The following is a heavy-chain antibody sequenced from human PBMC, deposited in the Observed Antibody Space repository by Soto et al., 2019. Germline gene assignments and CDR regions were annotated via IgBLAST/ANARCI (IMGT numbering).Heavy chain of an antibody. J-gene: IGHJ4*02. V-gene: IGHV3-30-3*01. CDR1: GFTFSSYA. D-gene: IGHD6-19*01. CDR3: AREGGQQWLVLVY. CDR2: ISYDGSNK. Sequence: GSLRLSCAASGFTFSSYAMHWVRQAPGKGLEWVAVISYDGSNKYYADSVKGRFTISRDNSKNTLYLQMNSLRAEDTAVYYCAREGGQQWLVLVYWGQGTLVTVSS.